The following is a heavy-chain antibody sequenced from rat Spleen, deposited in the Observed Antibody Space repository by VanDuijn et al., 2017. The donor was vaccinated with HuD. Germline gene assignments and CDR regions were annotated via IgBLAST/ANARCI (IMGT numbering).Heavy chain of an antibody. Sequence: QVQLKESGPGLVQPSQTLSLTCTVSGFSLTSYDVHWVRQPPGKGLEWMGVIWGDGNTNYNSALKSRLSISRDTSKSQVFLKMNSLQTEDTATYYCARHVYYGLLGPNWFAYWGQGALVTVSS. V-gene: IGHV2-13*01. D-gene: IGHD1-6*01. CDR2: IWGDGNT. J-gene: IGHJ3*01. CDR3: ARHVYYGLLGPNWFAY. CDR1: GFSLTSYD.